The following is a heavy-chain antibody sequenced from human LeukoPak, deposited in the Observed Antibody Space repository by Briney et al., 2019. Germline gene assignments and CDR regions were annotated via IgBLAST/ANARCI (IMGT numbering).Heavy chain of an antibody. D-gene: IGHD3-22*01. CDR2: ITNSGGST. V-gene: IGHV3-23*01. J-gene: IGHJ4*02. Sequence: GGSLRLSCAASEFTFSSYAMSWVRQAPGKGLEWVSGITNSGGSTYYADSVKGRFTISRDNSKNTLYLQMNSLRAEDTAVYYCATRRNHYDSSGYHYPFDYWGQGTLLTVSS. CDR3: ATRRNHYDSSGYHYPFDY. CDR1: EFTFSSYA.